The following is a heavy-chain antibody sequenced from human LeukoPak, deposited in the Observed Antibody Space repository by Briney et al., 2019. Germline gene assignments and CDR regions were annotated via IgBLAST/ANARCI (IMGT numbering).Heavy chain of an antibody. CDR3: ARDSVIAVAGDPFDY. V-gene: IGHV3-7*01. CDR1: GFTFSSYW. Sequence: PGGSLRLSCAASGFTFSSYWMSWVRQAPGKGLEWVANIKQDGSEKYYVDSVKGRFTISRDNAKNSLYLQMNSLRAEDTAVYYCARDSVIAVAGDPFDYWGQGTLVTVSS. D-gene: IGHD6-19*01. J-gene: IGHJ4*02. CDR2: IKQDGSEK.